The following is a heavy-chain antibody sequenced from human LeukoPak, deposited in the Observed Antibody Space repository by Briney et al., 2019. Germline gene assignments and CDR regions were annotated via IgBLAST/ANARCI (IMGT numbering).Heavy chain of an antibody. CDR2: ISAYNGNT. CDR1: GYTFTSYG. D-gene: IGHD6-13*01. V-gene: IGHV1-18*01. J-gene: IGHJ3*02. Sequence: ASVKVSCKSSGYTFTSYGISWVRQAPGQGLEWMGWISAYNGNTNYAQKLQGRVTMTTDTSTSTAYMELRSLRSDDTAVYYCARAAAAVVAFDIWGQGTMVTVSS. CDR3: ARAAAAVVAFDI.